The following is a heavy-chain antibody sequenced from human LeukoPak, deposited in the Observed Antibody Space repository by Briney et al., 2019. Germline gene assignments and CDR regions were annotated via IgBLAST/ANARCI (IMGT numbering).Heavy chain of an antibody. CDR3: ARDPTGYCSSTSCALTAWFDP. CDR1: GYSISSGYY. V-gene: IGHV4-38-2*02. J-gene: IGHJ5*02. Sequence: SGTLSLTCTVSGYSISSGYYWGWIRQPPGKGLEWIGSIYHSGSTYYNPSLKSRVTISVDTSKNQFSLKLSSVTAADTAVYYCARDPTGYCSSTSCALTAWFDPWGQGTLVTVSS. D-gene: IGHD2-2*01. CDR2: IYHSGST.